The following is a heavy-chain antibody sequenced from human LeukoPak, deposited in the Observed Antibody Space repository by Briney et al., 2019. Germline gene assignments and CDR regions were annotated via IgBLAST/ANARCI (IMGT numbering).Heavy chain of an antibody. CDR2: IYYSGST. D-gene: IGHD3-9*01. CDR3: ALGDILTGYYFPFDY. V-gene: IGHV4-39*07. J-gene: IGHJ4*02. CDR1: GGSISSSSYY. Sequence: SETLSLTCTVSGGSISSSSYYWGWIRQPPGKGLEWIGSIYYSGSTYYNPSLKSRVTISVDTSKNQFSLKLSSVTAADTAVYYCALGDILTGYYFPFDYWGQGTLVTVSS.